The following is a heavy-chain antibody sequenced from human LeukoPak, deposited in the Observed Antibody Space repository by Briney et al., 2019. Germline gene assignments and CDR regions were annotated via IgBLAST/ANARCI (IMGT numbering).Heavy chain of an antibody. CDR3: ARDPIAAAGTSYFDY. D-gene: IGHD6-13*01. CDR1: GFTFSSYS. Sequence: GGALRLSCAASGFTFSSYSMNWVRQAPGKGLEGVSSISSSSSYIYYADSVKGRFTISRDNAKNSLYLQMNSLRAEDTAVYYCARDPIAAAGTSYFDYWGQGTLVTVSS. J-gene: IGHJ4*02. V-gene: IGHV3-21*01. CDR2: ISSSSSYI.